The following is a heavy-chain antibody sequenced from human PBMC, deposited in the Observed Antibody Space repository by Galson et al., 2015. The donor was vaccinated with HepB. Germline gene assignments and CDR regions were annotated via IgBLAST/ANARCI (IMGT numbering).Heavy chain of an antibody. CDR3: ASEIPAAMPTFYYYTMDV. CDR1: GYTFTSYG. J-gene: IGHJ6*02. Sequence: SVKVSCKASGYTFTSYGISWVRQAPGQGLEWMGGIIPIFGTANYAQKFQGRVTITADESTSTAYMELSSLRSEDTAVYYCASEIPAAMPTFYYYTMDVWGQGTTVTVSS. D-gene: IGHD2-2*01. V-gene: IGHV1-69*13. CDR2: IIPIFGTA.